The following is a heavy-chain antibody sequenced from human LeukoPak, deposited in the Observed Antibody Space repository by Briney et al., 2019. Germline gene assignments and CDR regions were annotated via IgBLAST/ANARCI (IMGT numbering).Heavy chain of an antibody. V-gene: IGHV3-74*01. J-gene: IGHJ6*03. CDR2: IKNAGDDP. CDR1: GFTFSNYY. Sequence: GGSLRLSCVGSGFTFSNYYMYRVRQAPGKGPVWVSRIKNAGDDPIYADSVKGRFTISRDNAKNTVYLQMNSLRAEDTAVYYCARGGYGHNMDVWGEGTTVTVSS. CDR3: ARGGYGHNMDV. D-gene: IGHD3-10*01.